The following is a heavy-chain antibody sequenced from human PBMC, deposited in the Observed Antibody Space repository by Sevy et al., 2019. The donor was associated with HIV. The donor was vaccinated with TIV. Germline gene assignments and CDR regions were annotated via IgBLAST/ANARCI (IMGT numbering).Heavy chain of an antibody. V-gene: IGHV3-21*01. CDR3: TRASLLGYCSTTSCYYAFDI. J-gene: IGHJ3*02. D-gene: IGHD2-2*01. CDR1: GITFSTSV. Sequence: GGSLRLSCNASGITFSTSVMNWVRQSPDRGLEWVSSISGDTYYTHYADSMRDRFIVSSDKGKNSLFLEMNSLTVEDTAVYYCTRASLLGYCSTTSCYYAFDIWGPGTVVTVSS. CDR2: ISGDTYYT.